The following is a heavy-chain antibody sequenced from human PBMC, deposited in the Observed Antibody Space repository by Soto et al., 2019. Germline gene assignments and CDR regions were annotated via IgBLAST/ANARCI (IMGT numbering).Heavy chain of an antibody. J-gene: IGHJ4*02. CDR2: ISYSGST. CDR1: GGSISSDSYY. Sequence: SETLSLTCTVSGGSISSDSYYWCWIRHSPEKGLEWIASISYSGSTYYNPTLKSRLIISVDRSKNQFSLKLSSVTAADTAVYYCARAGGGKTEFDYWGQGTLVTVSS. CDR3: ARAGGGKTEFDY. V-gene: IGHV4-39*07. D-gene: IGHD2-15*01.